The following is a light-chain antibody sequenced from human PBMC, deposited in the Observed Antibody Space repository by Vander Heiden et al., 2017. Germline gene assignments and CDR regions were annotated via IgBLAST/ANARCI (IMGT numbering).Light chain of an antibody. CDR3: QVWDSYTDHQA. CDR2: DDS. V-gene: IGLV3-21*02. CDR1: NIGGKT. J-gene: IGLJ2*01. Sequence: SYVLTQPPSVSVPPGQTARITCGGDNIGGKTVHWYQQKPGQAPVLVVYDDSDRPSEIPGRFSGANSGNTATLTISRAEAGDEADYYCQVWDSYTDHQAFGGGTKLTVL.